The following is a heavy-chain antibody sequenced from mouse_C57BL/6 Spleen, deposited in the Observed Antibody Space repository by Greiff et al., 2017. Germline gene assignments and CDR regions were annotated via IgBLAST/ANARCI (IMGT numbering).Heavy chain of an antibody. CDR3: ARDEGYDGYSYAMDY. V-gene: IGHV5-4*01. D-gene: IGHD2-3*01. J-gene: IGHJ4*01. CDR2: ISDGGSYT. Sequence: EVQRVESGGGLVKPGGSLKLSCAASGFTFSSYAMSWVRQTPEKRLEWVATISDGGSYTYYPDNVKGRFTISRDNAKNNLYLQMSHLKSEDTAMYYCARDEGYDGYSYAMDYWGQGTSVTVSS. CDR1: GFTFSSYA.